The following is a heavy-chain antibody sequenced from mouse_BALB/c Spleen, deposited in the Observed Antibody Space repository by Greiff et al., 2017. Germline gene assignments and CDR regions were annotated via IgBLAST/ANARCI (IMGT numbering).Heavy chain of an antibody. J-gene: IGHJ4*01. D-gene: IGHD1-1*01. CDR2: ISYSGST. V-gene: IGHV3-8*02. CDR1: GDSITSGY. Sequence: EVQLVESGPSLVKPSQTLSLTCSVTGDSITSGYWNWIRKFPGNKLEYMGYISYSGSTYYNPSLKSRISITRDTSKNQYYLQLNSVTTEDTATYYCARYKRGNYYGSYAMDYWGQGTSVTVSS. CDR3: ARYKRGNYYGSYAMDY.